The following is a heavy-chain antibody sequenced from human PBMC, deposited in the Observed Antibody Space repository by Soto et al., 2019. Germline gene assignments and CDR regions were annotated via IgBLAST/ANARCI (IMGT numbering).Heavy chain of an antibody. CDR2: IHHSGGP. CDR3: ASYGSGSYYNGYYFDY. V-gene: IGHV4-34*01. CDR1: GGSFSAYY. Sequence: SETLSLTCAVYGGSFSAYYRTWIRQSPGKGLEWIGEIHHSGGPKYNPSLKSRVTISADTSKNQFSLELSSVTAADTAVYYCASYGSGSYYNGYYFDYWGQGTLVTVSS. D-gene: IGHD3-10*01. J-gene: IGHJ4*02.